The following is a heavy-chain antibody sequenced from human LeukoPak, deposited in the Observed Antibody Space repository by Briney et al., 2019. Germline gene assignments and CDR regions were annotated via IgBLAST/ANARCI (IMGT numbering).Heavy chain of an antibody. Sequence: ASVKVSCKASGYSFTSNYIHWVRQAPGQGLEWMGIINPSGGSTSYAQKFQGRVTMTRDTSTSTVYMELSSLRSEDTAVYYCAREMGYYYDSSGYPIDYWGQGTLVTVSS. J-gene: IGHJ4*02. D-gene: IGHD3-22*01. CDR1: GYSFTSNY. CDR3: AREMGYYYDSSGYPIDY. V-gene: IGHV1-46*01. CDR2: INPSGGST.